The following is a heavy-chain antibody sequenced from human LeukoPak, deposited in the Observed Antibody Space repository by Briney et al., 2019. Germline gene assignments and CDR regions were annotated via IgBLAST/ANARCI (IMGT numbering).Heavy chain of an antibody. D-gene: IGHD6-19*01. CDR3: VRDVGSSGWYCAFDI. CDR2: IKQDGSEK. Sequence: GGSLRLSCAASGFTFSSYWMSWVRQAPGKGLEWVANIKQDGSEKYYVDSVKGRFTISRDNAKNSLYLQMNSLRAEDTAVYYCVRDVGSSGWYCAFDIWGQGTMVTVSS. J-gene: IGHJ3*02. CDR1: GFTFSSYW. V-gene: IGHV3-7*01.